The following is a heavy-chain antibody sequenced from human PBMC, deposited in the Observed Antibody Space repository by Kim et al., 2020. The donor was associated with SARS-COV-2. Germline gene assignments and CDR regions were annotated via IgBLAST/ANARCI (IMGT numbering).Heavy chain of an antibody. V-gene: IGHV6-1*01. Sequence: YAVTVKSRITTNPDTSKNQFSLQLNSVTPEDTAVYYCARWTSAAAGTVDYWGQGTLVTVSS. J-gene: IGHJ4*02. D-gene: IGHD6-13*01. CDR3: ARWTSAAAGTVDY.